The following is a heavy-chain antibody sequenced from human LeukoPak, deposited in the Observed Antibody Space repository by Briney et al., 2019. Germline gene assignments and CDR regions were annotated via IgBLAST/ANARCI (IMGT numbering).Heavy chain of an antibody. V-gene: IGHV3-48*02. Sequence: GGSLRLSCAASGFSFSTYSMNWVRQAPGKGLEWVSYIHKSGTITYYRDSVKGRFTISRDNAKNSLYLQMNSLRDEDTAVYYCARDPHAIDFWGQGTLVTVSS. CDR2: IHKSGTIT. CDR1: GFSFSTYS. J-gene: IGHJ4*02. CDR3: ARDPHAIDF.